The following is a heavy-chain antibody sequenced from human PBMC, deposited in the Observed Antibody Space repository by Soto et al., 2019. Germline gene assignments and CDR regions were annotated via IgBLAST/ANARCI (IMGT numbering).Heavy chain of an antibody. CDR1: GGSISSGGYY. CDR2: IYYSGST. CDR3: ARVISGYDYMDY. D-gene: IGHD5-12*01. V-gene: IGHV4-31*03. Sequence: PSETLSLTCTVSGGSISSGGYYWSWIRQHPGKGLEWIGYIYYSGSTYYTPSLKSRVTISVDTSKNQFSLKLSSVTAADTAVYYCARVISGYDYMDYWGQGTLVTVSS. J-gene: IGHJ4*02.